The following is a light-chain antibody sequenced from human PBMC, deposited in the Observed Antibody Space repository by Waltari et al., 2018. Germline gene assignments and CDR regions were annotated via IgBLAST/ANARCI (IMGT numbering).Light chain of an antibody. V-gene: IGLV1-51*01. J-gene: IGLJ3*02. Sequence: QSVLTQLPSLSAAPGPRVTISCPGRSSNIGNNYVSWYQRLPGTAPKLLISDNHNRPSQIPDRFSASKSGTSATLVITGLQPGDEGYYYCGTWDSGSLSRVWVFGGGTRL. CDR1: SSNIGNNY. CDR2: DNH. CDR3: GTWDSGSLSRVWV.